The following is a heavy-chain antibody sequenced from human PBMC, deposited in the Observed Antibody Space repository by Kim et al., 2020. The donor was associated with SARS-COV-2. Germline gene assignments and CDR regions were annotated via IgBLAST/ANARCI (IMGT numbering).Heavy chain of an antibody. J-gene: IGHJ6*02. D-gene: IGHD2-2*01. Sequence: GGSLRLSCAASGFTFSSYEMNWVRQAPGKGLEWVSYISSSGSTIYYADSVKGRFTISRDNAKNSLYLQMNSLRAEDTAVYYCARDRGRYCSSTSCFYYYYGMDVWGQGTTVTVSS. CDR3: ARDRGRYCSSTSCFYYYYGMDV. CDR2: ISSSGSTI. V-gene: IGHV3-48*03. CDR1: GFTFSSYE.